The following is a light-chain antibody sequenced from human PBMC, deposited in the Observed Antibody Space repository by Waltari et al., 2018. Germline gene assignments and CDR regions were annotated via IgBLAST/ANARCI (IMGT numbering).Light chain of an antibody. CDR1: NSDVGGFDY. CDR3: SSYTDTGTLV. CDR2: EVS. V-gene: IGLV2-14*01. Sequence: QSALTQPASVSGSPGQSITISCTGTNSDVGGFDYVSWYQHHPGKAPKLVIYEVSRPSGVSNRFSGSKSGSTASLTISGLQADDEADYYCSSYTDTGTLVFGGGTKLTVL. J-gene: IGLJ3*02.